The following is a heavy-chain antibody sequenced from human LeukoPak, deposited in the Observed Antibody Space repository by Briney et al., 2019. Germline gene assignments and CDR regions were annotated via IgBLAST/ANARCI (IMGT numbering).Heavy chain of an antibody. CDR1: GGTFSSYA. V-gene: IGHV1-69*04. Sequence: SVKVSCKASGGTFSSYATSWVRQAPGQGLEWMGRIIPILGIANYAQKFQGRVTITADKSTSTAYMELSSLRSEDTAVYYCARDLESRFDPWGQGTLVTVSS. CDR3: ARDLESRFDP. J-gene: IGHJ5*02. CDR2: IIPILGIA.